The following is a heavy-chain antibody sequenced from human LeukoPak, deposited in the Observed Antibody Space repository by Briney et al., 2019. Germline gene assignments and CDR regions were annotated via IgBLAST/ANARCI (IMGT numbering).Heavy chain of an antibody. Sequence: ASVKVSCKASGYTFTGYYMHWVRQAPGQGLEWVGWINPNSGGTNYAQKFQGWVTMTRDTSISTAYMELSRLRSDDTAVYYCARGGYSGYEGEGYWGQGTLVTVSS. V-gene: IGHV1-2*04. CDR2: INPNSGGT. J-gene: IGHJ4*02. D-gene: IGHD5-12*01. CDR3: ARGGYSGYEGEGY. CDR1: GYTFTGYY.